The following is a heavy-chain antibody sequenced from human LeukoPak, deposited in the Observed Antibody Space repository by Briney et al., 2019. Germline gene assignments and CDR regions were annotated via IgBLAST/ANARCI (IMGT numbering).Heavy chain of an antibody. CDR3: ARGAIPAAVTGGADFDY. Sequence: GGSLRLSCKGSGYRFTNYWIGWVRQMPGKGLEWMGIIYPGDSDTRYSPSFRGQVTISADKSTSTAYLQWRSLWASDTAMYYCARGAIPAAVTGGADFDYWGQGSLVTVSS. CDR2: IYPGDSDT. CDR1: GYRFTNYW. D-gene: IGHD6-13*01. V-gene: IGHV5-51*01. J-gene: IGHJ4*02.